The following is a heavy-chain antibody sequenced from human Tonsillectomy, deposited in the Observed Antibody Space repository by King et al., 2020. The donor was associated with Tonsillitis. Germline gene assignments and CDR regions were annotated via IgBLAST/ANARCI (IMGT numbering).Heavy chain of an antibody. CDR3: ARGDGWYYFDY. V-gene: IGHV3-74*01. Sequence: VQLVESGGGLVQPVGSLRLSWSASGFIFSSYWMHWVRQAPGKGLVWVARINSDGSSTSYADSVKGRFTISRDNAKNTLYLQMNSLRAEDTAVYYCARGDGWYYFDYWGQGTLVTVSS. D-gene: IGHD2-15*01. CDR2: INSDGSST. CDR1: GFIFSSYW. J-gene: IGHJ4*02.